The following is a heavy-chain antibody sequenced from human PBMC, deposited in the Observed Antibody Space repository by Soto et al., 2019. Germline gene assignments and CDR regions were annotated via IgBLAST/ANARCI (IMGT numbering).Heavy chain of an antibody. CDR1: DGSISSVGYY. D-gene: IGHD6-13*01. CDR2: IYYSGST. CDR3: ARVFSDSSSFFDP. J-gene: IGHJ5*02. Sequence: SETLSLTCTVSDGSISSVGYYWSWIRQHPGKGLEWIGYIYYSGSTYYNPSLKSRVTISVDTSKNQFSLKLSSVTAADTAVYYCARVFSDSSSFFDPWGQGTLVTVSS. V-gene: IGHV4-31*03.